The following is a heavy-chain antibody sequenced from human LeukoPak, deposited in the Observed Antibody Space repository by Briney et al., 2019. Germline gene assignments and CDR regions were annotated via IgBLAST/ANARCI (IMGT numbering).Heavy chain of an antibody. V-gene: IGHV3-13*01. D-gene: IGHD6-19*01. CDR3: ARADSSGLIDY. J-gene: IGHJ4*02. CDR2: IGTAGDT. CDR1: AFTFSSYD. Sequence: GGSLRLSCAPSAFTFSSYDMHWVRQATGKGLEWVSAIGTAGDTYYPGSVKGRFTISRENAKDSLYLQKSSLRAGDTAVYYCARADSSGLIDYWGQGTLVTVSS.